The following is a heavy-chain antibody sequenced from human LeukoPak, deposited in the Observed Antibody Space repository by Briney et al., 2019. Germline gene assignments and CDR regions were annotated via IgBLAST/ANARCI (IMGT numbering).Heavy chain of an antibody. D-gene: IGHD3-10*01. CDR2: IYYSGST. CDR1: GGSVSSGSYY. V-gene: IGHV4-61*01. Sequence: SETLSLTCTVSGGSVSSGSYYWSWIRQPPGKGLEWIGYIYYSGSTNYNPSLKSRVTISVDTSKNQFSLKLSSVTAADTAVYYCARGGYYGSGSYYNLDYWGQGTLVTVSS. CDR3: ARGGYYGSGSYYNLDY. J-gene: IGHJ4*02.